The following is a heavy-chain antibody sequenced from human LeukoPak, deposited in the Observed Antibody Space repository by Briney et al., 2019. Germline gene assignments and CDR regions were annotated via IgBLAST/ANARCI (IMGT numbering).Heavy chain of an antibody. CDR3: ARAEGRLDDAFDI. CDR2: IWYDGSDK. J-gene: IGHJ3*02. D-gene: IGHD3-22*01. V-gene: IGHV3-33*01. Sequence: GGSLRLSCAASGFTFSSYGMHWVRQAPGKGLEWVAVIWYDGSDKKFADSVKGRFTISRDNSKKTFHLQMNSLRAEDTAVYYCARAEGRLDDAFDIWGQGTMVTVSS. CDR1: GFTFSSYG.